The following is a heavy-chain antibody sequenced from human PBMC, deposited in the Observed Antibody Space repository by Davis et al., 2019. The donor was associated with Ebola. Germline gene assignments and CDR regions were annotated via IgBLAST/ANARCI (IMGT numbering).Heavy chain of an antibody. Sequence: MPSETLSLTCTVSGGSISGYYWSWIRQPPGKGLEWIGYIYYSGSTNYNPSLKSRVTISVDTSKNQFSLKLSSVTAADTAVYYCARDGYCSSTSCHPTYGMDVWGQGTTVTVSS. V-gene: IGHV4-59*01. CDR1: GGSISGYY. D-gene: IGHD2-2*03. J-gene: IGHJ6*02. CDR2: IYYSGST. CDR3: ARDGYCSSTSCHPTYGMDV.